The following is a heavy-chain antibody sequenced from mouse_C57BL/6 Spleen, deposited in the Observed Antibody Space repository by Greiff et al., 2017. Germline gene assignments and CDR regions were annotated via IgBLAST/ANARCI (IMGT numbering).Heavy chain of an antibody. CDR3: AMDTTVVGAMDY. Sequence: VQLQQPGAELVRPGSSVKLFCKASGYTFTSYWMHWVKQRPIQGLEWIGNIDPSDSETHYNQKFKDKATLTVDKSSSTAYMQLSSLTSEDSAVYYCAMDTTVVGAMDYWGQGTSVTVSS. CDR2: IDPSDSET. CDR1: GYTFTSYW. V-gene: IGHV1-52*01. D-gene: IGHD1-1*01. J-gene: IGHJ4*01.